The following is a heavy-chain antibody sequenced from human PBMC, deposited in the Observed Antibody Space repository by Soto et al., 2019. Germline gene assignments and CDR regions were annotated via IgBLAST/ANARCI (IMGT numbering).Heavy chain of an antibody. V-gene: IGHV3-13*01. J-gene: IGHJ2*01. CDR3: ARGGIGVAYWYFDL. CDR1: GFTFSSYD. CDR2: IGTAGDT. Sequence: EVQLVESGGGLVQPGGSLRLSCAASGFTFSSYDMHWVRQATGEGLEWVSAIGTAGDTYYPGSVKGRFTISRENAKNSLYLQMNSLRDGDTAVYYCARGGIGVAYWYFDLWGRGTLVTVSS. D-gene: IGHD2-15*01.